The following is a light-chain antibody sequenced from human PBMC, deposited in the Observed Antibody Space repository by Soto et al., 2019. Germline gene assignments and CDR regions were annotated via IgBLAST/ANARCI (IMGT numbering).Light chain of an antibody. CDR2: GAS. CDR3: QQYHNWPPIT. Sequence: EIVLTQSPGTLSLSPGERATLSCRASQTVRNNYLAWYQQKPGQAPRLLIYGASIRATGIPARFSGSGSGTDFTLTISSLQSEDFAVYYCQQYHNWPPITFGQGTRLEIK. CDR1: QTVRNN. V-gene: IGKV3-15*01. J-gene: IGKJ5*01.